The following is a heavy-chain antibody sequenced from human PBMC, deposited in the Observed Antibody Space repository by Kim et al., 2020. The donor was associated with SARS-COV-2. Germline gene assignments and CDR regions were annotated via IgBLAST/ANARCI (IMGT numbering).Heavy chain of an antibody. J-gene: IGHJ6*03. CDR3: ARGGITVHESDYYAMDG. CDR1: GLRFSDFC. Sequence: GGSLRLSCAASGLRFSDFCWNWIRQAPGKGLEWISYISVSGKSIYYADSVKGRIIISRDNTEESVILEMTGLRPDATGDYYCARGGITVHESDYYAMDG. V-gene: IGHV3-11*01. CDR2: ISVSGKSI. D-gene: IGHD3-16*01.